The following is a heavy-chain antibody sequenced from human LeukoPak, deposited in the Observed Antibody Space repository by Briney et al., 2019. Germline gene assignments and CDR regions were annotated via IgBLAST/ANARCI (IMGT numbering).Heavy chain of an antibody. CDR3: ARRQRWSWGFDY. CDR1: GFTFSRYW. CDR2: IKEDGSEK. J-gene: IGHJ4*02. V-gene: IGHV3-7*01. Sequence: PGGSLRLSCAASGFTFSRYWMGWVRQAPGKGLERVAKIKEDGSEKYYVDSVKGRFTISRDNAENSLYLQMNSLRVEDTAVYYCARRQRWSWGFDYWGQGTLVTVSS. D-gene: IGHD5-12*01.